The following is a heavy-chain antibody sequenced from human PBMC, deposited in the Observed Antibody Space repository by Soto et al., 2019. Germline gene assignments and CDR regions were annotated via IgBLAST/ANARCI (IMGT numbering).Heavy chain of an antibody. V-gene: IGHV3-20*04. CDR3: AKVGITGTKYFEY. J-gene: IGHJ4*02. D-gene: IGHD1-20*01. CDR2: INWNGGST. CDR1: GFTFDDYG. Sequence: PGGSLRLSCAASGFTFDDYGMSWVRQAPGKGLEWVSGINWNGGSTGYADSVKGRFTISRDNAKNSLYLQMNSLRAEDTAVYYCAKVGITGTKYFEYWGQGTLVTVSS.